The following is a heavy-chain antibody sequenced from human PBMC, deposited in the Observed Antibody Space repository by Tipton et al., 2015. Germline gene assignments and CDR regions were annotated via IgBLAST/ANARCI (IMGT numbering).Heavy chain of an antibody. CDR3: ARDGSRGSSSGGMDV. D-gene: IGHD6-13*01. CDR1: GYTFTSYG. J-gene: IGHJ6*02. CDR2: ISAYNGNT. Sequence: QVQLVQSGAEVKKPGASVKVSCKASGYTFTSYGISWVRQAPGQGLEWMGWISAYNGNTNYAQKFQGRATMTTDTSTSTAYMELRSLRSEDTAVYYCARDGSRGSSSGGMDVWGQGTTVTVSS. V-gene: IGHV1-18*04.